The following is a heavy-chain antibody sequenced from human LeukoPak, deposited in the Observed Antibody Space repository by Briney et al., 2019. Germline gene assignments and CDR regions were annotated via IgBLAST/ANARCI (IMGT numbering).Heavy chain of an antibody. D-gene: IGHD6-6*01. CDR1: GYTFTGYY. J-gene: IGHJ6*03. CDR2: ISGYNSKT. Sequence: ASVKVSCKASGYTFTGYYMHWVRQAPGQGLEWMGWISGYNSKTYYAHEFQGRVTMTTGTCTSTVCMELRSLRSDDSAVYYCAREGLRSIAARRGTRDYMDVWGKGTTVIVSS. CDR3: AREGLRSIAARRGTRDYMDV. V-gene: IGHV1-18*04.